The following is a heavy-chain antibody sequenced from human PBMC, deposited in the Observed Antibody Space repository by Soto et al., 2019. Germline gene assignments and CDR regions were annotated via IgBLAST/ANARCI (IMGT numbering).Heavy chain of an antibody. J-gene: IGHJ6*03. V-gene: IGHV3-23*01. Sequence: GSLRLSCAASGFTFSSYAITWVRQAPGKGLEWVSTISAGGTYTYYADSVKGRFTISSNNSKNSLYLQMNSLRAEDTAVYYCAKVGGPDYYSFMDVWGKGTTVTVSS. CDR2: ISAGGTYT. CDR3: AKVGGPDYYSFMDV. CDR1: GFTFSSYA.